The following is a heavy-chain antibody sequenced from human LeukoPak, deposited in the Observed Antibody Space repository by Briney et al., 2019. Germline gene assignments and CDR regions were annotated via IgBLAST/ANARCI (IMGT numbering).Heavy chain of an antibody. V-gene: IGHV1-2*02. CDR3: AREGDYYYDSSGYYATDAFDI. J-gene: IGHJ3*02. Sequence: GASVKVSCKASGYTFTGYYMHWVRQAPGQGLEWMGWINPNSGGTNYAQKFQGRVTMTRDTSISTAYMELSRLRSDDTAVYYCAREGDYYYDSSGYYATDAFDIWGQGTMVTVSS. D-gene: IGHD3-22*01. CDR1: GYTFTGYY. CDR2: INPNSGGT.